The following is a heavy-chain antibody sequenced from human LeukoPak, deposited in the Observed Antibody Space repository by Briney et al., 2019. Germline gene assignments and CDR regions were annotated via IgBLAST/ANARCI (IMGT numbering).Heavy chain of an antibody. CDR1: GFTVSSNY. CDR3: ASFIDY. CDR2: IYSGGSS. V-gene: IGHV3-53*01. Sequence: PGGSLRLSCAASGFTVSSNYMSWVRQAPGKGLEWVSVIYSGGSSFYADSVKGRFTISRDNAKNSLYLQMNSLRAEDTAVYYCASFIDYWGQGTLVTVSS. J-gene: IGHJ4*02.